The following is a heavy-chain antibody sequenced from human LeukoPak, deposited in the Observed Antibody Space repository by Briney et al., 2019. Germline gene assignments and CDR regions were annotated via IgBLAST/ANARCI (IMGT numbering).Heavy chain of an antibody. V-gene: IGHV3-7*03. J-gene: IGHJ4*02. D-gene: IGHD1-26*01. CDR3: AKQVGKDYSGSYYLFDY. CDR2: IREDGSEK. Sequence: PGGSLRLSCVGSGFTFTTYWMSWVRQAPGKGLECVAKIREDGSEKHYVDSVKGRFIISRDNSKNSLYLQMNSLRAEDTAVYYCAKQVGKDYSGSYYLFDYWGQGTLVTVSS. CDR1: GFTFTTYW.